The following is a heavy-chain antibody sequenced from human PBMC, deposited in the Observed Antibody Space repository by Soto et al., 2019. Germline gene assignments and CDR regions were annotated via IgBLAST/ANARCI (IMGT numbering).Heavy chain of an antibody. V-gene: IGHV3-11*05. Sequence: QVPLVESGGGLVKPGGSLRLSCAASGFTFSDYYMSWIRQAPGKGLEWVSYISSSSSYTNYADSVKGRLTISRDNAKNSLYLQMNRLRAEDTAVYYCARDLASYYYDSSDAFDIWGQGTMVTVSS. CDR2: ISSSSSYT. D-gene: IGHD3-22*01. CDR3: ARDLASYYYDSSDAFDI. J-gene: IGHJ3*02. CDR1: GFTFSDYY.